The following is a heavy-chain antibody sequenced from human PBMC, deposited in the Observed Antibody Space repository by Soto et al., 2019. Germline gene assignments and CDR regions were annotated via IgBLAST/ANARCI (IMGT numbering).Heavy chain of an antibody. V-gene: IGHV1-18*01. D-gene: IGHD3-3*01. CDR3: ATXXNSDFWSGLSFYYYYGMDV. J-gene: IGHJ6*02. Sequence: VKVSCRASGYTFTSYGISWGRQAPGQGLERMGWISAYNGNTNYAQKLQGRVTMTTDTSTSTAYMELRSLRSDDTAGYYCATXXNSDFWSGLSFYYYYGMDVWGQGTTVTVSS. CDR2: ISAYNGNT. CDR1: GYTFTSYG.